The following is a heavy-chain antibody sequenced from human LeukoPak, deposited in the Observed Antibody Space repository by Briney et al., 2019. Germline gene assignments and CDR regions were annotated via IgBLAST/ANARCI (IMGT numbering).Heavy chain of an antibody. CDR3: ARSSIAAAASDY. V-gene: IGHV4-59*08. CDR2: IYYSGST. D-gene: IGHD6-13*01. J-gene: IGHJ4*02. CDR1: GGSISSYY. Sequence: SETLSLTCTVSGGSISSYYWSWIRQPPGKGLGWIGYIYYSGSTNYNPSLKRRVTISVDTSKHQFSLKLSSVTAADTAVYYCARSSIAAAASDYWGQGTLVTVSS.